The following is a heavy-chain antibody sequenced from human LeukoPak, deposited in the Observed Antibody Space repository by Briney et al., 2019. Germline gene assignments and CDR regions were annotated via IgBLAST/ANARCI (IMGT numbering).Heavy chain of an antibody. D-gene: IGHD2/OR15-2a*01. J-gene: IGHJ4*01. CDR2: ISGNGVST. Sequence: GGSLRLSCAASGFTFSSHAMSWVRQAPGKGLEWVSSISGNGVSTYYADSVKGRFTISRDNSRNTLYLQMNSLGVEDTAIYFCAKVVQTGNSMFDYWGQGALVTVSS. CDR3: AKVVQTGNSMFDY. V-gene: IGHV3-23*01. CDR1: GFTFSSHA.